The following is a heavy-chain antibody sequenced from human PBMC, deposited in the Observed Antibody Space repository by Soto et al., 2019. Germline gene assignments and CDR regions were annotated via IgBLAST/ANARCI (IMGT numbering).Heavy chain of an antibody. D-gene: IGHD3-22*01. J-gene: IGHJ4*02. V-gene: IGHV3-30-3*01. CDR2: ISYDGSNK. CDR1: GFSFSNYA. Sequence: GGSLRLSCAASGFSFSNYAMHWVRQAPGKGLEWMAVISYDGSNKYYADSVKGRFTISRDNSKNTLYLQMNNLRAEDTAVYYCASHPRDSSGYWYYFDYWGQGTLVTVSS. CDR3: ASHPRDSSGYWYYFDY.